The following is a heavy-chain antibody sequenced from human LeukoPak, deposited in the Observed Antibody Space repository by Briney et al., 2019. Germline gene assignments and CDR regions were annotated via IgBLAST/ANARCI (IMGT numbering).Heavy chain of an antibody. Sequence: GGSLRLSCAASGFTFSSYAMSWVRQPPGKGLEWVSSISSSSYIYYADSVKGRFTISRDNAKNSLYLQMNSLRAEDTAVYYCAREVITMVRGALLSGPYYYGMDVWGQGTTVTVSS. J-gene: IGHJ6*02. V-gene: IGHV3-21*01. D-gene: IGHD3-10*01. CDR1: GFTFSSYA. CDR2: ISSSSYI. CDR3: AREVITMVRGALLSGPYYYGMDV.